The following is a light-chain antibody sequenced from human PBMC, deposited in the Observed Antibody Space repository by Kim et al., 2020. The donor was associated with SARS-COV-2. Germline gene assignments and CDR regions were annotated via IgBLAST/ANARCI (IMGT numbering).Light chain of an antibody. CDR2: DVS. Sequence: QSALTQPASVSGSPGQSITISCTGTSSDVGGYNYVSWYQQHPGKAPKLMIYDVSNRPSGVSNRFSGSKSGNTASLTISGLQAEDEADYYCSSYTSSSTHYVFGTGTNVTVL. CDR3: SSYTSSSTHYV. V-gene: IGLV2-14*03. J-gene: IGLJ1*01. CDR1: SSDVGGYNY.